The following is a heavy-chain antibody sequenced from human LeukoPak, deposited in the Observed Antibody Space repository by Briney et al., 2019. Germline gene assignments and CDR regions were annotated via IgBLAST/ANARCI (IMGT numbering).Heavy chain of an antibody. D-gene: IGHD1-14*01. CDR3: ARDFRTNYYYYMDV. J-gene: IGHJ6*03. V-gene: IGHV3-30*03. CDR2: ILYDGSNE. Sequence: PGRSLRLSCAASGFTFSSYGMHWVRQAPGKGLEWVAVILYDGSNENYADSVKGRFTISRDNTKNTLYVQMNSLRAEDTALYYCARDFRTNYYYYMDVWGKGTTVTVSS. CDR1: GFTFSSYG.